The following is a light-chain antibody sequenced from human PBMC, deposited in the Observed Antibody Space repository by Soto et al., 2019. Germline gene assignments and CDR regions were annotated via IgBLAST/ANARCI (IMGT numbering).Light chain of an antibody. CDR2: DVS. V-gene: IGLV2-14*03. Sequence: QSALTQPASVSGSPGQSITISCTGTSSDVGGYNYVSWYQQHPGKAPKLMIYDVSSRPSGVSNRFSGSKSGNTASLTISGLQAEDEAEYYCTSYTSRSTRGVFVGGTKLTVL. CDR1: SSDVGGYNY. CDR3: TSYTSRSTRGV. J-gene: IGLJ2*01.